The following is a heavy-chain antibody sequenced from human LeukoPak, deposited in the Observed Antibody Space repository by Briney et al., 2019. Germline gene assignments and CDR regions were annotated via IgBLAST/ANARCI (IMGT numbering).Heavy chain of an antibody. CDR2: ISGSGGST. V-gene: IGHV3-23*01. Sequence: PGGSLRLSCAASGFTFSSYAMSWVRQAPGKGLEWVSAISGSGGSTYYAHSVKGRFTISRDNSKNTLYLQMNSLRAEDTAVYYCAKDHGYYYDSSGYYWGQGTLVTVSS. CDR3: AKDHGYYYDSSGYY. J-gene: IGHJ4*02. CDR1: GFTFSSYA. D-gene: IGHD3-22*01.